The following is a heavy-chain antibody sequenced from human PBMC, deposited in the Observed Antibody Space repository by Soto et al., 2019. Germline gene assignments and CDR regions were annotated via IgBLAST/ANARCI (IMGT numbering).Heavy chain of an antibody. D-gene: IGHD6-13*01. CDR3: ARRGHSSSWYEFDY. J-gene: IGHJ4*02. CDR1: GFTFSSYW. V-gene: IGHV3-7*01. Sequence: GVSLRLSCAASGFTFSSYWMSWVRQAPGKGLEWVANIKQDGSEKYYVDSVKGRFTISRDNAKNSLYLQMNSLRAEDTAVYYCARRGHSSSWYEFDYWGQGTLVTVSS. CDR2: IKQDGSEK.